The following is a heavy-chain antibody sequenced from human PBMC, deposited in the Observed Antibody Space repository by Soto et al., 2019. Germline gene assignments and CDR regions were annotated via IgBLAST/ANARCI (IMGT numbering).Heavy chain of an antibody. J-gene: IGHJ6*02. CDR3: AKVAFGVLEWLSESHSYYGMGV. CDR1: GFTFNTYG. V-gene: IGHV3-30*18. Sequence: GGSLRLSCAASGFTFNTYGMHWVRQAPGKGLEWVSLISYDGSNYYYADSVKGRFTISRDNSKSTLYLQMNSLRAEDTAVYYCAKVAFGVLEWLSESHSYYGMGVWGQGTTVTVSS. D-gene: IGHD3-3*01. CDR2: ISYDGSNY.